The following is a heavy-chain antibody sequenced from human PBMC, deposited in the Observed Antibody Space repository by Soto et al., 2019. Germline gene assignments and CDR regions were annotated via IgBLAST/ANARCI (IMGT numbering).Heavy chain of an antibody. D-gene: IGHD4-17*01. CDR1: GGTFSSYA. Sequence: QVQLVQSGAEVKKPGSSVKVSCKASGGTFSSYAISWVRQAPGQGLEWMGGIIPIFGTANYAQKFQGRVTIXXDXSTXTAYMELSSLRSEDTAVYYCAHDDYGDQKTVGFDYWGQGTLVTVSS. V-gene: IGHV1-69*12. CDR2: IIPIFGTA. CDR3: AHDDYGDQKTVGFDY. J-gene: IGHJ4*02.